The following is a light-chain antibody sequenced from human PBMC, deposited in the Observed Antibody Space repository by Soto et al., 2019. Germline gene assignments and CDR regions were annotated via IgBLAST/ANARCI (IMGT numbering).Light chain of an antibody. J-gene: IGKJ1*01. V-gene: IGKV1-12*01. CDR1: QGISSW. Sequence: DIQMTQSPSSVSASVGDRVTITCRASQGISSWLVWYQQKPGKAPKLLIYAASSLQSGVPSRFSSSGSGTDFTLTINSLQPEDFATYFCQQAHSFPWTFGQGTKVEIK. CDR3: QQAHSFPWT. CDR2: AAS.